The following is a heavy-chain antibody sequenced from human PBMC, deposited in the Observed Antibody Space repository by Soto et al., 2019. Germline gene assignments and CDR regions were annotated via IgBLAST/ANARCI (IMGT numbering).Heavy chain of an antibody. CDR3: ARSPELETGPVAWFDP. CDR1: GFSLSTSGVG. D-gene: IGHD1-1*01. V-gene: IGHV2-5*02. CDR2: IYWDDDK. J-gene: IGHJ5*02. Sequence: GSGPTLVNPTQTLTLTCTFSGFSLSTSGVGVGWIRQPPGKALEWLALIYWDDDKRYSPSLKSRLTITKDTSKNQVVLTMTNMDPVDTATYYCARSPELETGPVAWFDPWGQGTLVTVSS.